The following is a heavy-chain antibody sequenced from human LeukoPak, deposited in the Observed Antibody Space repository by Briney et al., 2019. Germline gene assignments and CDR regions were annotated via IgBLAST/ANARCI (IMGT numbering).Heavy chain of an antibody. Sequence: GGSLRLSCAASGFIFSSYWMSWVRQAPGEGLEWVANIKQDGSEKYYVDSVKGRFTISRDNAKNSLYLQMNSLRAEDTAVYYCARKYHDAFDIWGQGTMVTVSS. CDR1: GFIFSSYW. J-gene: IGHJ3*02. D-gene: IGHD6-6*01. CDR3: ARKYHDAFDI. CDR2: IKQDGSEK. V-gene: IGHV3-7*01.